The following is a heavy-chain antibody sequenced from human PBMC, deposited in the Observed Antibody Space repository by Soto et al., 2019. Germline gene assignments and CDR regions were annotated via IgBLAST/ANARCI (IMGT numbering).Heavy chain of an antibody. Sequence: EVQLLASGGGLVQPGGPMRLSCATSGFRFSNYAMSWVRQAPGKGLEWVAAITSVEYTYYVDSLKGRFTISRDNSQNTLYLQMNSLRAEDTAVYYCAKDLIYYSNSYFDSWGQGTLVTVSS. CDR1: GFRFSNYA. D-gene: IGHD4-4*01. CDR3: AKDLIYYSNSYFDS. CDR2: ITSVEYT. J-gene: IGHJ4*02. V-gene: IGHV3-23*01.